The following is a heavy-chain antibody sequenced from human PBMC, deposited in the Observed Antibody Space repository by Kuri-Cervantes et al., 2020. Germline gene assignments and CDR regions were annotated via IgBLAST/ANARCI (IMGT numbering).Heavy chain of an antibody. Sequence: GGSLRLSCAASGFTFSSYAMSWVRQAPGKGLEWVSAISGGGVSTYYANSATGRFTISRDNSKNTLYLQMNSLRAEDTAVYYCAKSGSRSMVRGVIYYYYGMDVWGQGTTVTVSS. CDR1: GFTFSSYA. J-gene: IGHJ6*02. D-gene: IGHD3-10*01. CDR2: ISGGGVST. CDR3: AKSGSRSMVRGVIYYYYGMDV. V-gene: IGHV3-23*01.